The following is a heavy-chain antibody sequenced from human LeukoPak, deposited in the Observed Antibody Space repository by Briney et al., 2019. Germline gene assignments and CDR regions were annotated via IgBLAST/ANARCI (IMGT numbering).Heavy chain of an antibody. Sequence: SQTLSLTCTVSGGSISSGGYYWSWIRQHPGKGLEWIGYIYYSGSTYYNPSLKSRVTISVDTSKNQFSLKLSSVTAADMAVYYCARTKSGSYGYFDYWGQGTLVTVSS. CDR3: ARTKSGSYGYFDY. V-gene: IGHV4-31*03. CDR1: GGSISSGGYY. D-gene: IGHD1-26*01. J-gene: IGHJ4*02. CDR2: IYYSGST.